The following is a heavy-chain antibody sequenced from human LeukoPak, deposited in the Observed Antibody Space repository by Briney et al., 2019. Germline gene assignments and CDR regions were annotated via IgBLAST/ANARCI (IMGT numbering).Heavy chain of an antibody. CDR1: GFTFSSYS. V-gene: IGHV3-48*01. D-gene: IGHD2-2*01. CDR2: ISSSSTTI. CDR3: AKESRIVVLPAATKGAFDI. Sequence: PGGSLRLSCAASGFTFSSYSMNWVRQAPGKGLEWLSYISSSSTTIYYADSVQGRFTISRDNSKNTLYLQMNSLRADDTAVYYCAKESRIVVLPAATKGAFDIWGQGTMVTVSS. J-gene: IGHJ3*02.